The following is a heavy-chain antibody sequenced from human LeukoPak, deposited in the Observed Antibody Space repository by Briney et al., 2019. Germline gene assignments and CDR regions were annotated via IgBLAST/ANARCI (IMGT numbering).Heavy chain of an antibody. D-gene: IGHD2-2*01. J-gene: IGHJ6*03. Sequence: SVKVSCKASGGTFSSYAISWVRQAPGQGLEWMGGIIPIFGTANYAQKFQGRVTITADESTSTAYMELSSLRSEDTAVYYCARGPKGIVVVPAAIKVPHYYYMDVWGKGTTVTVSS. CDR3: ARGPKGIVVVPAAIKVPHYYYMDV. CDR1: GGTFSSYA. V-gene: IGHV1-69*01. CDR2: IIPIFGTA.